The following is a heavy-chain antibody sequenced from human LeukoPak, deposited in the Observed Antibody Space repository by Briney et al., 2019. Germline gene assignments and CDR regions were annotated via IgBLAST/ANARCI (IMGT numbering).Heavy chain of an antibody. CDR1: GFTFSSYG. D-gene: IGHD4-17*01. CDR2: ISYDGSNK. V-gene: IGHV3-30*18. Sequence: GSSLRLSCAASGFTFSSYGMHWVRQAPGKGLEGVAVISYDGSNKYYADSEKGRFTISRDNSKNTLYLQMNSLRAEDTAVYYCAKDRFYGDYASDWGQGTLVTVSS. CDR3: AKDRFYGDYASD. J-gene: IGHJ4*02.